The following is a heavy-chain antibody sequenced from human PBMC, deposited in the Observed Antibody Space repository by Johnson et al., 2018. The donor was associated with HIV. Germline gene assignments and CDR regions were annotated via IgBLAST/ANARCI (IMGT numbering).Heavy chain of an antibody. CDR3: AKYTFDI. J-gene: IGHJ3*02. CDR2: ISSSGSST. D-gene: IGHD2/OR15-2a*01. CDR1: GFTFSDYY. V-gene: IGHV3-11*04. Sequence: QVQLVESGGGVVQPGRSLRLSCAASGFTFSDYYMSWIRQAPGKGLEWVSYISSSGSSTYHVDSVKGRFTISRDNSKNTLYLQMNSLRAADTAVYYCAKYTFDIWGQGTMVTVSS.